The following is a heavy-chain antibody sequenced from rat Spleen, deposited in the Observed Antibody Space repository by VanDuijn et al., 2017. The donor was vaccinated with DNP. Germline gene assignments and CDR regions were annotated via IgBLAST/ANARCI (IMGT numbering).Heavy chain of an antibody. Sequence: EVQLVESGGGLVQPGRSLKLSCAASGFAFTNYDMAWVRQAPTKGLEWVAAISSSGGSTYYRDSVKGRFTISRDTAKSSLYLQMNSLKSEDTATYYCTRGVYYGSSWAFDYWGHGVMVTVSS. CDR3: TRGVYYGSSWAFDY. D-gene: IGHD1-6*01. CDR2: ISSSGGST. CDR1: GFAFTNYD. V-gene: IGHV5-27*01. J-gene: IGHJ2*01.